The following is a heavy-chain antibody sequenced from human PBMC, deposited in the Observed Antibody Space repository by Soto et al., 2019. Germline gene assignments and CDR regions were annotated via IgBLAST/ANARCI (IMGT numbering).Heavy chain of an antibody. CDR3: ASAPYLLTDAFDI. Sequence: QVQLVQSGAEVKKPGASVKVSCKASGYTFTSYDINWVRQATGQGLEWMGWMNPNSGNTGYAQKIQGRVTMTRNTSRSTAYMELSSLRSEDTAVYYCASAPYLLTDAFDIWGQGTMVTVSS. CDR2: MNPNSGNT. CDR1: GYTFTSYD. J-gene: IGHJ3*02. V-gene: IGHV1-8*01. D-gene: IGHD2-21*01.